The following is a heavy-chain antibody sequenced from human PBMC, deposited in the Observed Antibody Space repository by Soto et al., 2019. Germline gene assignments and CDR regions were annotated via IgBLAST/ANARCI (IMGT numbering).Heavy chain of an antibody. D-gene: IGHD2-2*01. V-gene: IGHV3-53*01. CDR3: TATTRYCSSTSCSTGGFDY. Sequence: GGSLRLSCAASGFTVSSNYMSWVRQAPGKGLEWVSVFYSGGSTSYADSVKGRFTISRDNSKNTLYLQMDSLRAEDTAIYFCTATTRYCSSTSCSTGGFDYWGQGTLVTVSS. J-gene: IGHJ4*02. CDR2: FYSGGST. CDR1: GFTVSSNY.